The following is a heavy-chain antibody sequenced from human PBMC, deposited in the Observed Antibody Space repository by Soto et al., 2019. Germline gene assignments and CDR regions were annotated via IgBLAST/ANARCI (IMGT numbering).Heavy chain of an antibody. V-gene: IGHV3-23*01. CDR3: AKWYSSGWYGSAFDI. CDR1: GFTFSSYA. J-gene: IGHJ3*02. Sequence: PGGSLSLSCAASGFTFSSYAMSWVRQAPGKGLEWVSAISGSGGSTYYADSVKGRFTISRDNSKNTLYLQMNSLRAEDTAVYYCAKWYSSGWYGSAFDIWGQGTMVTVSS. D-gene: IGHD6-19*01. CDR2: ISGSGGST.